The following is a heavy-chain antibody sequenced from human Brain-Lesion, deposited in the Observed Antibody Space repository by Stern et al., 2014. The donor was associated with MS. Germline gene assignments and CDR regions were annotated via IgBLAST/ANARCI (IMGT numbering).Heavy chain of an antibody. J-gene: IGHJ4*02. CDR1: GGSISSGDNY. V-gene: IGHV4-30-4*01. CDR2: IPYSGGT. CDR3: ARVPDYGDAFFDY. Sequence: VQLEESGPGLVKPSQTLSLTCTVSGGSISSGDNYWSWIRQPPGKGPEWIGDIPYSGGTYFNPSLKSRATISADTSKNQFSLKLNSMTAADTAVYYCARVPDYGDAFFDYWGQGILVTVSS. D-gene: IGHD4-17*01.